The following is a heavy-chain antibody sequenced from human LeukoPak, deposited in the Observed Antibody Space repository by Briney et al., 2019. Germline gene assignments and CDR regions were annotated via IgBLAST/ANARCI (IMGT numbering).Heavy chain of an antibody. D-gene: IGHD4-23*01. CDR3: ARTPAFYGGTVVNCYFDY. Sequence: GGSLRLSCAASGFTFTTYWMHWVRQAPGKGLVWVSHINSDGSITSYADSVKGRFTISRDNSKNTLNLQMNSLRAEDTAVYYCARTPAFYGGTVVNCYFDYWGRGTLVTVSS. CDR2: INSDGSIT. J-gene: IGHJ4*02. CDR1: GFTFTTYW. V-gene: IGHV3-74*01.